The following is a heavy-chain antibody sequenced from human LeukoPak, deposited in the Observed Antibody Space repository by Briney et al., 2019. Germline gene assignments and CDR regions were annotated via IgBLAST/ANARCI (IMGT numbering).Heavy chain of an antibody. J-gene: IGHJ4*02. V-gene: IGHV3-30*18. CDR3: AKVGHYYGSGSYYKGDYFDY. CDR2: ISYDGSNK. D-gene: IGHD3-10*01. CDR1: GFTFSTYA. Sequence: GGSLRLSCAASGFTFSTYAMNWVRQAPGKGLEWVAVISYDGSNKYYADSVKGRFTISRDNSKNTLYLQMNSLRAEDTAVYYCAKVGHYYGSGSYYKGDYFDYWGQGTLVTVSS.